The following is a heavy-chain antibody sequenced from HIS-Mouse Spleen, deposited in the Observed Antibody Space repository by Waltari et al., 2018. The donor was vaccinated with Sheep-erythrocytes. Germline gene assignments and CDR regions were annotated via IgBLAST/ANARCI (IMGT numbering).Heavy chain of an antibody. CDR3: ARYSGLGNYFDY. J-gene: IGHJ4*02. Sequence: QVQLQESGPGLVKPSQTLSLTCTVSGGSISSGGYYWSWIRQHPGKGLEWIGYIYYSWSTYSNPSIKSRVTISVDTSKNQFSLKLSSVTAADTAVYYCARYSGLGNYFDYWGQGTLVTVSS. D-gene: IGHD7-27*01. CDR2: IYYSWST. CDR1: GGSISSGGYY. V-gene: IGHV4-31*03.